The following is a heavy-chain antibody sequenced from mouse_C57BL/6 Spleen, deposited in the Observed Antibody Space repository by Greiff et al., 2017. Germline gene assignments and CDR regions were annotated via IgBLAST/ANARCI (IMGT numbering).Heavy chain of an antibody. J-gene: IGHJ3*01. Sequence: EVQRVESGGDLVKPGGSLKLSCAASGFTFSSYGMSWVRQTPDKRLEWVATISSGGSYTYYPDSVKGRFTISRDNAKNTLYLQMSSLKSEDTAMYYCARQRDGYYVDPPWFAYWGQGTLVTVSA. CDR2: ISSGGSYT. CDR1: GFTFSSYG. D-gene: IGHD2-3*01. V-gene: IGHV5-6*01. CDR3: ARQRDGYYVDPPWFAY.